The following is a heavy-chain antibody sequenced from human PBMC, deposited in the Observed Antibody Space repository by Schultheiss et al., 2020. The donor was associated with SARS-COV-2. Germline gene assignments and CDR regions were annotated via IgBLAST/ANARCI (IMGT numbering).Heavy chain of an antibody. CDR3: ASPGSLVGFLEWYLDY. V-gene: IGHV3-30*07. Sequence: GESLKISCAASGFTFSSYAMHWVRQAPGKGLEWVAVISYDGSNKYYADSVKGRFTISRDNSKNTLYLQMNSLRAEDTAVYYCASPGSLVGFLEWYLDYWGQGTLVTVSS. J-gene: IGHJ4*02. D-gene: IGHD3-3*01. CDR1: GFTFSSYA. CDR2: ISYDGSNK.